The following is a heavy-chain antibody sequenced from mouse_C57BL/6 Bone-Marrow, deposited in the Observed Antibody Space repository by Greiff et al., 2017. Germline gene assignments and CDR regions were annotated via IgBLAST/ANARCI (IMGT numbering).Heavy chain of an antibody. Sequence: EVQGVESGEGLVKPGGSLKLSCAASGFTFSSYAMSWVRQTPEKRLEWVAYISSGGDYIYYADTVKGRFTISRDNARNTLYLQMSSLKSEDTAMYYCTRYCYGSSHWYFDVWGTGTTVTVTS. CDR2: ISSGGDYI. J-gene: IGHJ1*03. D-gene: IGHD1-1*01. CDR3: TRYCYGSSHWYFDV. V-gene: IGHV5-9-1*02. CDR1: GFTFSSYA.